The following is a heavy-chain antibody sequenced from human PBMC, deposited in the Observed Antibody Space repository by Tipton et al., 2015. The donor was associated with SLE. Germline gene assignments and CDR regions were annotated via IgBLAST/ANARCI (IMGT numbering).Heavy chain of an antibody. V-gene: IGHV3-9*01. CDR1: GFTFDDYA. Sequence: SLRLSCAASGFTFDDYAMNWVRQAPGKGLEWDLGICWSTTIIGYADSVKDRFTISRDNAKNSLYLQMNSLRDEDTALYFCAKDRRAQVSDNDAFDIWGQGTMVTVSS. D-gene: IGHD1-26*01. J-gene: IGHJ3*02. CDR2: ICWSTTII. CDR3: AKDRRAQVSDNDAFDI.